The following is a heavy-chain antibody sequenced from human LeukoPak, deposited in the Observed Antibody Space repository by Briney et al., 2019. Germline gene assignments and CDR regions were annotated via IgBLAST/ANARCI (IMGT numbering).Heavy chain of an antibody. D-gene: IGHD1-1*01. CDR1: GGSLSGFY. Sequence: PSETLSLTCGVYGGSLSGFYWRWLPQPPGKGREGIGEINQRGRPNYNPSLKSRLTISIDTTTNQVPLKMSSEAAADTAVYYCTRGGRWYSTFKGGFAYWGQGTQVTVSS. CDR3: TRGGRWYSTFKGGFAY. J-gene: IGHJ4*02. CDR2: INQRGRP. V-gene: IGHV4-34*01.